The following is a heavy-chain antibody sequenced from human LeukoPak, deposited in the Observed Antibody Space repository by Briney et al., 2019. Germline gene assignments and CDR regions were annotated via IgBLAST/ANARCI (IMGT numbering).Heavy chain of an antibody. Sequence: GGSLRLSCAASGFTVSSNYMSWVRQAPGKGLEWVSVIYSGGSTYYADSVKGRFTISRDNSKNTLYLQMNSLRAEDTAVCYCARVDSGYYDYWGQGTLVTVSS. CDR2: IYSGGST. CDR1: GFTVSSNY. V-gene: IGHV3-53*01. CDR3: ARVDSGYYDY. J-gene: IGHJ4*02. D-gene: IGHD3-22*01.